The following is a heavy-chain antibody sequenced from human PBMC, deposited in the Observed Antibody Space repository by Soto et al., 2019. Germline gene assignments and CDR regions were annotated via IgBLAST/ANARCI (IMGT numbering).Heavy chain of an antibody. D-gene: IGHD6-13*01. CDR2: ISKSGGGT. CDR3: AKTSSLFEY. Sequence: EVQLLESGGGLVQPGGSLRLSCAASGFTFSNYAMSWVRQAPGKGLEWVSSISKSGGGTYYADSVKGRFTISRDNSKHTLYLQMNSLKAEDTAVYSCAKTSSLFEYWGQGTLVTVSS. CDR1: GFTFSNYA. V-gene: IGHV3-23*01. J-gene: IGHJ4*02.